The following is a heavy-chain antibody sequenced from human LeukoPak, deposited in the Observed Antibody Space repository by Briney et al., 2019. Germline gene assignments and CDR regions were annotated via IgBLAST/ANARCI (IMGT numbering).Heavy chain of an antibody. V-gene: IGHV3-23*01. CDR3: AKAPYNSGTYYIYYFDS. Sequence: GGSLRLSCAASGFTFSSYAISWVRQAPGKGLEWVSAISGSGGITYYADSVKGRFTISRDNSKNTLYLQMNSPRAEDTAVYYCAKAPYNSGTYYIYYFDSWGQGTLVTVSS. D-gene: IGHD3-10*01. J-gene: IGHJ4*02. CDR1: GFTFSSYA. CDR2: ISGSGGIT.